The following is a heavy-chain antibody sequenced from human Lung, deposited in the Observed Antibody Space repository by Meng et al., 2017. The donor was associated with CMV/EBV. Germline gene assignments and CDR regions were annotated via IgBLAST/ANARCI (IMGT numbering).Heavy chain of an antibody. CDR1: GGSISSSSYY. CDR2: IYYSGST. J-gene: IGHJ6*02. D-gene: IGHD2-2*01. V-gene: IGHV4-39*01. CDR3: AGLCIVVVPAAICPMDV. Sequence: GSLRLXXTVSGGSISSSSYYWGWIRQPPGKGLEWIGSIYYSGSTYYNPSLKSRVTISVDTSKNQFSLKLSSVTAADTAVYYCAGLCIVVVPAAICPMDVWGQGXTVTVSS.